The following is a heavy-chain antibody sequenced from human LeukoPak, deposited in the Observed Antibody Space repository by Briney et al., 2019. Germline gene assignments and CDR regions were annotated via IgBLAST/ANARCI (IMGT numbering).Heavy chain of an antibody. Sequence: GRSLRVSCAASGFTFRTYGMHWVRQAPGKGLEWVAVISYDGGNKHYADPVKGRFTISRDNSKNTLYLQMNSLRGEDTAVYYCAKDYLGASHTFDIWGQGTMVTVSS. D-gene: IGHD1-26*01. V-gene: IGHV3-30*18. J-gene: IGHJ3*02. CDR2: ISYDGGNK. CDR3: AKDYLGASHTFDI. CDR1: GFTFRTYG.